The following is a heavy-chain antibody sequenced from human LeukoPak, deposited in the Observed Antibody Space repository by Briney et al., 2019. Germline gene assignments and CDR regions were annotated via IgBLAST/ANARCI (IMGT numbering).Heavy chain of an antibody. CDR2: IYSCGST. CDR1: GFTVSSNY. D-gene: IGHD3-3*01. CDR3: AKVGYYDFWSGYSCFDY. V-gene: IGHV3-53*01. J-gene: IGHJ4*02. Sequence: GGSLRLSCAASGFTVSSNYMSWVRQAPGKGLEWVSVIYSCGSTYYADSVKGRFTISRDNSKNTLYLQMNSLRAEDTAVYYCAKVGYYDFWSGYSCFDYWGQGTLVTVSS.